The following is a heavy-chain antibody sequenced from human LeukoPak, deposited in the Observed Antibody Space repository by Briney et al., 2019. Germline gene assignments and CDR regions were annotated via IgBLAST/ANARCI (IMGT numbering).Heavy chain of an antibody. CDR2: ISSSGSTI. CDR1: GFTFSSYE. D-gene: IGHD3-10*01. J-gene: IGHJ6*04. Sequence: GGSLRLSCAASGFTFSSYEMNWVRQAPGKGLEWVSHISSSGSTIYYADSVKGRFTISRDNAKNSLYLQMNSLRAEDTAVYYCARAGGGSGSYYNPYYYGMDVWGKGTTVTVSS. V-gene: IGHV3-48*03. CDR3: ARAGGGSGSYYNPYYYGMDV.